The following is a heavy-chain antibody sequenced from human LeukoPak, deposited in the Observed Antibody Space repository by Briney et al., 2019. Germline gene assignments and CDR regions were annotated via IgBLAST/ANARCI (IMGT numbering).Heavy chain of an antibody. CDR1: GGSISSGGYY. CDR2: IYYSGST. J-gene: IGHJ4*02. V-gene: IGHV4-31*03. CDR3: ARVLYYDSSGYSRVDY. Sequence: SQTLSLTCTVSGGSISSGGYYWSWIRQHPGKGLEWIGYIYYSGSTYYSPSLKSRVTISVDTSKNQFSLKLSSVTAADTAVYYCARVLYYDSSGYSRVDYWGQGTLVTVSS. D-gene: IGHD3-22*01.